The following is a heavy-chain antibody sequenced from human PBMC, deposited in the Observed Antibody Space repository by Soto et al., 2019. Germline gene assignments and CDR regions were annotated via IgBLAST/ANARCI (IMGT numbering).Heavy chain of an antibody. CDR1: GFTFSSYG. CDR3: ARGTALRYYDSSGYYYGVGYFDY. J-gene: IGHJ4*02. CDR2: IWYDGSNK. V-gene: IGHV3-33*01. D-gene: IGHD3-22*01. Sequence: QVQLVESGGGVVQPGRSLRLSCAASGFTFSSYGMHWVRQAPSKGLEWVAVIWYDGSNKYYADSVKGRFTISRDNSKNTLYLQMNSLRAEDTAVYYCARGTALRYYDSSGYYYGVGYFDYWGQGTLVTVSS.